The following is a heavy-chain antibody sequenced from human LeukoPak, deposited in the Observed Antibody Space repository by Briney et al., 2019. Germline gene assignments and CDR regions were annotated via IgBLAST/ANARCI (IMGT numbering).Heavy chain of an antibody. CDR1: GFTFSSYG. Sequence: PGRSLRLSCAASGFTFSSYGMHWVRQAPGKGLEWVAVIWYDGSNKYYADSVKGRFTISRDNSKNTLYLQMNSLRAEDTAVYYCAKAFWFSGWTHYFDYWGQGTLVTVSS. CDR3: AKAFWFSGWTHYFDY. CDR2: IWYDGSNK. J-gene: IGHJ4*02. D-gene: IGHD6-19*01. V-gene: IGHV3-33*06.